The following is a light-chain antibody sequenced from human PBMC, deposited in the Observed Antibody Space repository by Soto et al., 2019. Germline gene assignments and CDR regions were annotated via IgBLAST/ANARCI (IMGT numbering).Light chain of an antibody. CDR2: DVS. CDR1: SSDVGGYNY. CDR3: CSYTCRGTTHVV. Sequence: QSALTQPASVSGSPGQSITISCTGTSSDVGGYNYVSWYQQHPGKAPKVIIYDVSHRPSGVSNRFSGSKSGNTASLTISGLQAEDEAYYYCCSYTCRGTTHVVFGGGTKLTVL. V-gene: IGLV2-14*01. J-gene: IGLJ2*01.